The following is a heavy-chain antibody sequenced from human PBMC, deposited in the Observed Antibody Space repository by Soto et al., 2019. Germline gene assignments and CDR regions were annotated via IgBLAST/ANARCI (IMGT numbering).Heavy chain of an antibody. Sequence: PSETLSLTCAVYGGSFSGYNWSWFRQPPGKGLEWIGEINHSGSTNYNPPLKSRVTISVDTSKNQFSLKLSSVTAADTAVYYCARCRYDDVWGSYRYSPYYFDYWGQGTLVTVSS. V-gene: IGHV4-34*01. CDR2: INHSGST. CDR3: ARCRYDDVWGSYRYSPYYFDY. D-gene: IGHD3-16*02. J-gene: IGHJ4*02. CDR1: GGSFSGYN.